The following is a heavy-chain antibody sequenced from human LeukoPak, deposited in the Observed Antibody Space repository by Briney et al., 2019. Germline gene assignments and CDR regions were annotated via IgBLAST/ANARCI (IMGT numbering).Heavy chain of an antibody. V-gene: IGHV6-1*01. CDR1: GDSVSSNSAA. Sequence: SQTLSLTCAISGDSVSSNSAAWNWIRQSPSRGLEWPGRTYYRSKWYNDYAVSVKSRITINPDTSKNQFSLQLNSVTPEDTAVYYCARGGSYYGSGRTGIFDYWGQGTLVTVSS. J-gene: IGHJ4*02. CDR2: TYYRSKWYN. CDR3: ARGGSYYGSGRTGIFDY. D-gene: IGHD3-10*01.